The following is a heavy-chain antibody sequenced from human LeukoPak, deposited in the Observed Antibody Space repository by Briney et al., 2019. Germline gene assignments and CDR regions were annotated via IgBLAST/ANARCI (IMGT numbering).Heavy chain of an antibody. V-gene: IGHV1-69*04. CDR3: ARDLVVSCSSTSCSVAPSDF. D-gene: IGHD2-2*01. Sequence: APVKVSCKASGGTFSSYAITWVRQAPGQGLEWMGRIIPILGIATYAQNFQGRVTITADKSTSTAYMELSSLRSEDTAVYYCARDLVVSCSSTSCSVAPSDFWGQGTLVTVSS. CDR1: GGTFSSYA. CDR2: IIPILGIA. J-gene: IGHJ4*02.